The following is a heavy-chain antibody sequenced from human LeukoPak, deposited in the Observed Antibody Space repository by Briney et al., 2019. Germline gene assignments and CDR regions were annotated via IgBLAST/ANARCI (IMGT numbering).Heavy chain of an antibody. CDR1: GGSISSGSYY. V-gene: IGHV4-61*02. CDR2: IYTSVNT. D-gene: IGHD3-22*01. J-gene: IGHJ5*02. CDR3: ATERGHSSGYYYKPHNWFDP. Sequence: PSETLSLTCTVSGGSISSGSYYWSWIRQPAGKGLEWIGRIYTSVNTNYNPSLKSRVSISVDASKNQFSLKLSSVTAADTAVYYCATERGHSSGYYYKPHNWFDPWGQGTLVTVSS.